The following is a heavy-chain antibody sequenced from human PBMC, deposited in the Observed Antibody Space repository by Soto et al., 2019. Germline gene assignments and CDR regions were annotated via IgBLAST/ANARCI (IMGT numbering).Heavy chain of an antibody. Sequence: EVQLLESGGSLVQPGGSLRLSCTASGFTFTNHAMTWVRQAPGKGLEWVSTISDSGGSIYYVDAVKGRFTISRDNSKNTLYLHMNSLRVEDTATDDGAKDRPRDYSLATPKGDWFDPWGQGTLVTVSS. D-gene: IGHD2-15*01. CDR3: AKDRPRDYSLATPKGDWFDP. V-gene: IGHV3-23*01. CDR2: ISDSGGSI. J-gene: IGHJ5*02. CDR1: GFTFTNHA.